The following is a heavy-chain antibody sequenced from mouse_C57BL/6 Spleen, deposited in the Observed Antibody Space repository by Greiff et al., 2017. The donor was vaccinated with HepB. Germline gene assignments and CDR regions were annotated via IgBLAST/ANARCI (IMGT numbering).Heavy chain of an antibody. J-gene: IGHJ1*03. Sequence: EVMLVESGGGLVKPGGSLKLSCAASGFTFSSYTMSWVRQTPEKRLEWVATISGGGGNTYYPDSVKGRFTISRDNAKNTLYLQMSSLRSEDTALYYCARHGTTVVDWYFDVWGTGTTVTVSS. CDR1: GFTFSSYT. D-gene: IGHD1-1*01. CDR2: ISGGGGNT. CDR3: ARHGTTVVDWYFDV. V-gene: IGHV5-9*01.